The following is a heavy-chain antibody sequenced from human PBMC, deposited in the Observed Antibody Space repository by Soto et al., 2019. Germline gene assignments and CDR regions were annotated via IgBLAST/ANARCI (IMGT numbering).Heavy chain of an antibody. D-gene: IGHD1-1*01. Sequence: SETLSLTCAVYGGSFSGYYLSWIRQPPGKGLEWIGEINHSGSTNYNPSLKSRVTISVDTSKNQFSLKLSSVTAADTAVYYCARHGSEMATTFDYWGQGTPVTVSS. J-gene: IGHJ4*02. V-gene: IGHV4-34*01. CDR1: GGSFSGYY. CDR2: INHSGST. CDR3: ARHGSEMATTFDY.